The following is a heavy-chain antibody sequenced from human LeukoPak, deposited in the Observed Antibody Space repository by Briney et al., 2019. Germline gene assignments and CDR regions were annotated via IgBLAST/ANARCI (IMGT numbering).Heavy chain of an antibody. CDR3: ARGGSDWYNGDY. Sequence: GGSLRLSCAASGFTFSSYVMHWVRQAPGKGLEWVALISNDGSSKYYADSVKGRFTISRDNSKNTLYLQMSSPRTEDTAVYYCARGGSDWYNGDYWGQGTLVTVSS. CDR1: GFTFSSYV. J-gene: IGHJ4*02. CDR2: ISNDGSSK. D-gene: IGHD6-19*01. V-gene: IGHV3-30-3*01.